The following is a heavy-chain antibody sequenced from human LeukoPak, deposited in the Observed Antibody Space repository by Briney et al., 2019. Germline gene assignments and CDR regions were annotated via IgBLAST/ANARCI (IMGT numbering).Heavy chain of an antibody. D-gene: IGHD2-2*01. V-gene: IGHV1-24*01. CDR2: FDPEDGET. Sequence: ASVKVSCKVSGYTLTELSMHWVRQAPGKGLEWMGGFDPEDGETIYAQKFQGRVTMHDHTSTETAYMQLSSLRPADTAGYYCATTTSYCSSTSCYVRYYGMDVWAQGTTVTVSS. CDR1: GYTLTELS. J-gene: IGHJ6*02. CDR3: ATTTSYCSSTSCYVRYYGMDV.